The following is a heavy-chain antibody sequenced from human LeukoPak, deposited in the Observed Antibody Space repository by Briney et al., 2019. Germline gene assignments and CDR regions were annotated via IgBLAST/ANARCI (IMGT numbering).Heavy chain of an antibody. Sequence: GGSLRLSCAASGFTFTTYWMHWVRQAPGKGLVWVSHINSDGSITSYADSVKGRFTISRDNAKNTLYLQMNSLRAEDTAVYYCARDAVDTANAVWGQGTTVTVS. CDR1: GFTFTTYW. D-gene: IGHD5-18*01. J-gene: IGHJ6*02. CDR2: INSDGSIT. V-gene: IGHV3-74*01. CDR3: ARDAVDTANAV.